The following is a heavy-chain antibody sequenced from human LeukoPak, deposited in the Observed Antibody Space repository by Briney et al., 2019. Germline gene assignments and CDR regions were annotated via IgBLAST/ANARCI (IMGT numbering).Heavy chain of an antibody. CDR3: ARAAYDNSGYLTL. D-gene: IGHD3-22*01. V-gene: IGHV3-33*01. CDR1: GFTFSSYG. Sequence: GGSLRLSCVASGFTFSSYGMHWVRQAPGKGLEWVAVIWYDGTNKYYADSVKGRFTISRDSSKNTLYLQMNSLRAEDTAVYYCARAAYDNSGYLTLWGQGTLVTVSS. CDR2: IWYDGTNK. J-gene: IGHJ4*02.